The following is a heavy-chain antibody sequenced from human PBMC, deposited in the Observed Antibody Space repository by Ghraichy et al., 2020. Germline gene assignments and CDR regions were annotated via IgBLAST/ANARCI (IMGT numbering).Heavy chain of an antibody. CDR2: IYSGGST. CDR3: EGVSYYYYMDV. CDR1: GFTVSSNY. V-gene: IGHV3-66*01. Sequence: GGSLRLSCAASGFTVSSNYMSWVRQAPGKGLEWVSVIYSGGSTYYADSVKGRFTISRDNSKNTLYLQMNSLRAEDTAVYYCEGVSYYYYMDVWGKGTTVTVSS. J-gene: IGHJ6*03.